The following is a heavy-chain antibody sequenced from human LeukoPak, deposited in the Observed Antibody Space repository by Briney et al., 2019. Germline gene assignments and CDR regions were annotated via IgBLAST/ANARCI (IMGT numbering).Heavy chain of an antibody. CDR2: ITESGATT. V-gene: IGHV3-23*01. Sequence: GGSLRLSCAASGFTFKSYAMNWVRQAPGKGRGWVSAITESGATTYYADSVKGRFTVSRDNSDNKVYLQMNSLRAEDTALYYCAKGPSEGDFYNIDVWGKGTTVIVSS. J-gene: IGHJ6*03. CDR3: AKGPSEGDFYNIDV. D-gene: IGHD2/OR15-2a*01. CDR1: GFTFKSYA.